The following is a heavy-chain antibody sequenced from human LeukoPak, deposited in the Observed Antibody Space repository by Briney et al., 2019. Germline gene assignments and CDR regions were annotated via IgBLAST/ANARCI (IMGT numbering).Heavy chain of an antibody. V-gene: IGHV4-59*01. CDR1: GGSISSYY. CDR3: ARGGGDSSSWYYFDY. Sequence: PSETLSLTCTVSGGSISSYYWSWIRQPPGKGLEWIGYIYYSGSTNYNPSLKSRVTISLDTSKNQFSLKLSSVTAADTAVYYCARGGGDSSSWYYFDYWGQGTLVTVSS. D-gene: IGHD6-13*01. J-gene: IGHJ4*02. CDR2: IYYSGST.